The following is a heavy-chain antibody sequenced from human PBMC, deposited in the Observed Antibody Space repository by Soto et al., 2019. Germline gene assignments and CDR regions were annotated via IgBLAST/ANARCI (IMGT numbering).Heavy chain of an antibody. CDR3: ASPTLGAFDI. V-gene: IGHV4-39*01. D-gene: IGHD3-16*01. CDR1: GGSISSSNYY. J-gene: IGHJ3*02. Sequence: SETLSLTCPVSGGSISSSNYYWGRIRPPPGKGLEGVGSIYSSGSPSYYTSHKRRVTISVDTTKNQFSLRLRSVAAADTAVYYCASPTLGAFDIWGQGTMVTVSS. CDR2: IYSSGSP.